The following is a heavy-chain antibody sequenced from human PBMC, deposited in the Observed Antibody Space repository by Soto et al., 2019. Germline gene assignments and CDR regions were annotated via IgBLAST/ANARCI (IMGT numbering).Heavy chain of an antibody. CDR2: ISFSGGTT. J-gene: IGHJ3*01. D-gene: IGHD6-19*01. V-gene: IGHV3-23*01. Sequence: EVQLLDSGGGLVQPGGSLRLSCAASGFAFSTYAMSWVRQAPGQGLEWVSSISFSGGTTYYADSVKGRLTISRDNSKNILYLQMTSLRVEDTAIYFCAKEWAGDAFDVWGQGTMVTVSS. CDR1: GFAFSTYA. CDR3: AKEWAGDAFDV.